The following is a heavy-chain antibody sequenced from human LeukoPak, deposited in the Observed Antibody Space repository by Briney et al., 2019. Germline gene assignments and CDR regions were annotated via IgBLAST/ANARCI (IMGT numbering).Heavy chain of an antibody. CDR3: AREHCSSTSCYTAWFDP. CDR2: INPNSGGT. J-gene: IGHJ5*02. D-gene: IGHD2-2*02. V-gene: IGHV1-2*02. CDR1: GCTFTGYY. Sequence: GASVKVSCKASGCTFTGYYIHWMRQAPGQGLEWMGWINPNSGGTNYAQKFQGRVTMTRDTSISTAYMELSRLRSEDPAVYYCAREHCSSTSCYTAWFDPWGQGTLVSVPS.